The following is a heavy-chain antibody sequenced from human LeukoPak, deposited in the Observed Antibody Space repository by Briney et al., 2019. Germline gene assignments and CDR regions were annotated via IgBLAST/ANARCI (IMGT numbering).Heavy chain of an antibody. CDR1: GFTFHIYA. V-gene: IGHV3-23*01. CDR3: AKDMINGNGEYNAFDI. J-gene: IGHJ3*02. CDR2: IGGGDT. Sequence: GGSLRLSCATSGFTFHIYAMHWVRQAPGKGPEWVSCIGGGDTYYAKSVRGRFTISRDDARKTLHLQMNMLRADDTAIYYCAKDMINGNGEYNAFDIWGRGTMVTVSS. D-gene: IGHD3-10*01.